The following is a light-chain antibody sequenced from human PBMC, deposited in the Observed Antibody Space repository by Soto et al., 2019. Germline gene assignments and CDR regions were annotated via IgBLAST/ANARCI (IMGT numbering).Light chain of an antibody. Sequence: EIVMTQSPATLSVSPGERATLSCRASQSVSSNLAWYQQKPGQAPRLLIYGASTRATGIPARISGSGSGTEFILTISSLQSEDFAVYYCQQYNNWPPGTFGQGTKLEIK. CDR2: GAS. CDR1: QSVSSN. V-gene: IGKV3-15*01. J-gene: IGKJ2*02. CDR3: QQYNNWPPGT.